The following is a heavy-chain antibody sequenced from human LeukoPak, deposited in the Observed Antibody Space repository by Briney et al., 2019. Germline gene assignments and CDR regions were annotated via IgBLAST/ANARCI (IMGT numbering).Heavy chain of an antibody. J-gene: IGHJ3*02. V-gene: IGHV4-59*12. CDR1: GGSISSYY. D-gene: IGHD3-10*01. CDR2: IYYSGST. Sequence: PSETLSLTCTVSGGSISSYYWSWIRQPPGKGLEWIGYIYYSGSTSYNPSLKSRVTISVDTSKKQFSLKLSSVTAADTAVYYCARALISYGSGSYRAFDIWGQGTMVTVSS. CDR3: ARALISYGSGSYRAFDI.